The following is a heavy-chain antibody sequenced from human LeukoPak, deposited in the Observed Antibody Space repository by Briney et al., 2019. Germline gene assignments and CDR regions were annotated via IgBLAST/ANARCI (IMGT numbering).Heavy chain of an antibody. CDR2: ISAYNGNT. CDR1: GYTFTSYG. J-gene: IGHJ5*02. CDR3: ARDFGDYGDHVGWFDP. Sequence: GASVKVYCKASGYTFTSYGISWVRQAPGQGLEWMGWISAYNGNTNYAQKLQGRVTMTTDTSTSTAHMELRSLRSDDTAVYYCARDFGDYGDHVGWFDPWGQGTLVTVSS. V-gene: IGHV1-18*01. D-gene: IGHD4-17*01.